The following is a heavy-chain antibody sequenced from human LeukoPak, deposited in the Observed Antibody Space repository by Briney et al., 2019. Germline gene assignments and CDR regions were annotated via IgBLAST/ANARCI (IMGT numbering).Heavy chain of an antibody. CDR2: INHSGST. CDR3: ARAIRRLYYYYYMDV. V-gene: IGHV4-34*01. J-gene: IGHJ6*03. CDR1: GGSFSGYY. D-gene: IGHD2-2*01. Sequence: SETLSLTCAVYGGSFSGYYWGWIRQPPGKGLEWIGEINHSGSTNYNPSLKSRVTISVDTSKNQLSLKLSSVTAADTAVYYCARAIRRLYYYYYMDVWGKGTTVTVSS.